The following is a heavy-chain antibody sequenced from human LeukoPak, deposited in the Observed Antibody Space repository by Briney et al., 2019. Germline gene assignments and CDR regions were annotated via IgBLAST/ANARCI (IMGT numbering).Heavy chain of an antibody. J-gene: IGHJ4*02. D-gene: IGHD3-10*01. CDR1: GGSISSSSYY. V-gene: IGHV4-61*05. CDR2: IYYSGST. CDR3: ARYAMVRGVIDGYYFDY. Sequence: SETLSLTCTVSGGSISSSSYYWGWIRQPPGKGLEWIGYIYYSGSTNYNPSLKSRVTISVDTSKNQFSLKLSSVTAADTAVYYCARYAMVRGVIDGYYFDYWGQGTLVTVSS.